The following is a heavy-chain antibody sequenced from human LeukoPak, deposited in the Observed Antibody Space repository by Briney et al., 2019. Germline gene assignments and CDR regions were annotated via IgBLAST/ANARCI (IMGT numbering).Heavy chain of an antibody. Sequence: GGSLRLSCAASGFTFSNAWMSWVRQAPGKGVEWVGRIKSKTDGGTTDYAAPVKGRFTISRDDSKNPLYLQMNSLKTEDTAVYYCASKRQLEDSYGMDVWGQGTTVTVSS. V-gene: IGHV3-15*01. J-gene: IGHJ6*02. CDR3: ASKRQLEDSYGMDV. CDR1: GFTFSNAW. CDR2: IKSKTDGGTT. D-gene: IGHD6-6*01.